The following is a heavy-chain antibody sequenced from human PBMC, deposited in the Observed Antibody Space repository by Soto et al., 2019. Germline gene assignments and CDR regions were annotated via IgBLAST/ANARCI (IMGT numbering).Heavy chain of an antibody. D-gene: IGHD3-16*01. Sequence: QVQLQESGPGLVKPSQTLSLTSTVSGGSISSGGYYWSGIRQHPGKGLEWIGYIYYSGSTYYNPSLKSRVTISVDTSKNQFSLNLSSVTAADTAVYYCARAWGGYFDYWGQGTLVTVSS. J-gene: IGHJ4*02. CDR2: IYYSGST. CDR1: GGSISSGGYY. CDR3: ARAWGGYFDY. V-gene: IGHV4-31*03.